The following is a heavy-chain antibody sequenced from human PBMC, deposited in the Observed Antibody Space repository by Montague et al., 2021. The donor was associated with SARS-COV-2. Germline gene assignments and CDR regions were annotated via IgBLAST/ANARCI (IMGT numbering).Heavy chain of an antibody. D-gene: IGHD2-8*01. CDR2: LSYTGRN. CDR1: GGSISSPYYY. CDR3: ARQLPSYCATNKCYPYYFDG. V-gene: IGHV4-39*01. J-gene: IGHJ4*02. Sequence: SETLSLTCTVSGGSISSPYYYWVWICQSPGKGLDWIISLSYTGRNYYNPSLRSRVSFSMDTSKNPFSLSLISVTVADTAVYFCARQLPSYCATNKCYPYYFDGWGQGALVTVSS.